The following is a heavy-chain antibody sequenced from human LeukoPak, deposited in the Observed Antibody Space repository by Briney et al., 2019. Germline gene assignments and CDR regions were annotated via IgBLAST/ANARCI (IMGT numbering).Heavy chain of an antibody. Sequence: GGSLRLSCAASGFTFSSYGMHWVRQAPGKGLEWVSVIYSGGTTYYADSVKGRFTISRDNSKNTLYLQMNSLRAEDTAVYYCARDRYYDSSGYYRLDYWGQGTLVTVSS. V-gene: IGHV3-53*01. D-gene: IGHD3-22*01. CDR1: GFTFSSYG. J-gene: IGHJ4*02. CDR2: IYSGGTT. CDR3: ARDRYYDSSGYYRLDY.